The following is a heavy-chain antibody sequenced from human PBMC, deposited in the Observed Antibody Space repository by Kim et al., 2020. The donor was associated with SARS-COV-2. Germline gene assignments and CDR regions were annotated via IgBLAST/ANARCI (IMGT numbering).Heavy chain of an antibody. CDR3: ARDTYDILTGYYY. Sequence: YADSVKGRFTISRDNAKNSLYLQMNSLRAEDTAVYYCARDTYDILTGYYYWGQGTLVTVSS. J-gene: IGHJ4*02. D-gene: IGHD3-9*01. V-gene: IGHV3-21*01.